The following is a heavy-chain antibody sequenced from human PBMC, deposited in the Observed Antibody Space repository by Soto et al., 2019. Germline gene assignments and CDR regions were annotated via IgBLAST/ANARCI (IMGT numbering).Heavy chain of an antibody. J-gene: IGHJ6*02. V-gene: IGHV3-33*01. Sequence: GSLRLSCAASGFTFSSYGMHWVRQAPGKGLEWVAVIWYDGSNKYYADSVKGRFTISRDNSKNTLYLQMNSLRAEDTAVYYCARDHRRGYSYGDLYFGMDVWGQGTTVTVSS. CDR2: IWYDGSNK. D-gene: IGHD5-18*01. CDR3: ARDHRRGYSYGDLYFGMDV. CDR1: GFTFSSYG.